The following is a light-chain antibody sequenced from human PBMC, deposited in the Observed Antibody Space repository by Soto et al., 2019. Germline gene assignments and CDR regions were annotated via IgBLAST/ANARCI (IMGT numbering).Light chain of an antibody. Sequence: EIVLTQSPGTVSLSPGERATLPCRATHSVSSRSLAWYQQKPGQAPRLLIYGVSSRATGIPDRFSGSGSGTDFTLTISRLEPEDFAVYYCQQYGSSPGTFGGGTKVEIK. CDR2: GVS. CDR1: HSVSSRS. CDR3: QQYGSSPGT. J-gene: IGKJ4*01. V-gene: IGKV3-20*01.